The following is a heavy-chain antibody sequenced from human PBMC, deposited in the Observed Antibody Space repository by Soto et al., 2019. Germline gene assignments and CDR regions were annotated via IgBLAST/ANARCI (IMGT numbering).Heavy chain of an antibody. CDR2: IWYDGSIK. CDR3: ARATPKGLCSSTSCRSYYMDV. V-gene: IGHV3-33*01. CDR1: GFTFSSYG. Sequence: GGSLRLSCAASGFTFSSYGMHWVRQAPGKGLEWVAVIWYDGSIKNYADSLKGRFTISRDNSKNTLYLQMNSLRAEDTAVYYCARATPKGLCSSTSCRSYYMDVWGKGTTVTVSS. D-gene: IGHD2-2*01. J-gene: IGHJ6*03.